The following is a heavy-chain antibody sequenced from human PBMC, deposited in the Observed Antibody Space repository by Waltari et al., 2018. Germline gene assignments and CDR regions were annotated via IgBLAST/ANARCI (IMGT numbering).Heavy chain of an antibody. CDR3: ARDLVATPP. Sequence: EVQLVESGGDLVQPGGSLGPSGAASGFTFSRSWMTWVRQAPGKGLEWVGNIQQNGSEKWYADSVRGRFTISRDNAMNSLYLQMNSLRVEDTAVYYCARDLVATPPWGQGTLVTVSS. CDR2: IQQNGSEK. D-gene: IGHD2-21*02. V-gene: IGHV3-7*01. CDR1: GFTFSRSW. J-gene: IGHJ5*02.